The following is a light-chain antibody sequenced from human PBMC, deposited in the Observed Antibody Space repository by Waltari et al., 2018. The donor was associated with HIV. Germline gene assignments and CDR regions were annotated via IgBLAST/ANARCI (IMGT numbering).Light chain of an antibody. Sequence: QSALTQPRSVSGSPGQSVTISCPGTSSDVGGYNYVSWYQQHPGKAPKLMIYDGSKRPSGVPDRFSGSKSGNTASLTISGLQAEDEADYYCCSYAGSYTSFGGGTKLTVL. J-gene: IGLJ2*01. CDR1: SSDVGGYNY. V-gene: IGLV2-11*01. CDR2: DGS. CDR3: CSYAGSYTS.